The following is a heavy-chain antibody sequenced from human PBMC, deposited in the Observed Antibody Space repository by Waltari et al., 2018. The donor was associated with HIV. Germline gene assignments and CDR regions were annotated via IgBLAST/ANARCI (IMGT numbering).Heavy chain of an antibody. D-gene: IGHD4-17*01. CDR2: INAGNGNT. V-gene: IGHV1-3*01. CDR3: ARSVHDYGDYVSHFDY. J-gene: IGHJ4*02. CDR1: GYTFTSYA. Sequence: QVQLVQSGAEVKKPGASVKVSCKASGYTFTSYAMHWVRQAPGQRLEWMGWINAGNGNTKYSQKFQGRVTITRDTSASTAYMELSSLRSEDTAVYYCARSVHDYGDYVSHFDYWGQGTLVTVSS.